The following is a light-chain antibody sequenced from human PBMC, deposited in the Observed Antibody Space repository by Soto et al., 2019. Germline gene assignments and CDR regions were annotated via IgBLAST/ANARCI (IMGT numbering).Light chain of an antibody. CDR2: DAS. J-gene: IGKJ2*01. V-gene: IGKV1-33*01. CDR3: QQFDELPRT. Sequence: DIQMTQSPSSLSTSVGDSVAITCQASQDIRNNLNWYQQKQGKAPKPLIYDASNLETGVPSRFSGSGSGTDVGLTISSLQPEDVGTYYCQQFDELPRTFGQGTKLEIK. CDR1: QDIRNN.